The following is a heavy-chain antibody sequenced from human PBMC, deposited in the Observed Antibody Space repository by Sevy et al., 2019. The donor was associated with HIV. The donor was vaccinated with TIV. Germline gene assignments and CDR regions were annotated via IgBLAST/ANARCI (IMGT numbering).Heavy chain of an antibody. CDR2: TRNKVDGYTS. Sequence: GGSLRLSCVASGFTFSDHYMEWVRQAPGKGLEWVGRTRNKVDGYTSEYAASVKGRFTISSDNSKNSLYVQMNSLKTADTAVYDCATHAGIAAAGRVFDYWGQGTLVTVSS. CDR1: GFTFSDHY. CDR3: ATHAGIAAAGRVFDY. J-gene: IGHJ4*02. D-gene: IGHD6-13*01. V-gene: IGHV3-72*01.